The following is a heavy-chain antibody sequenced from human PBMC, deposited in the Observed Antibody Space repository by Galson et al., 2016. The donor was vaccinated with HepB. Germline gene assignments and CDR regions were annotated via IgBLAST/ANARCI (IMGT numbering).Heavy chain of an antibody. CDR1: GGTFSTYA. CDR2: INPIFGTT. J-gene: IGHJ6*03. Sequence: SVKVSCKASGGTFSTYAITWVRQAPGQGLEWMGGINPIFGTTIYAQKFQGRVTITADESTGTAYMELSSLRSEDTAVYYCARDRDSDIDDYYYMDVWGTGTTVTVSS. V-gene: IGHV1-69*13. CDR3: ARDRDSDIDDYYYMDV.